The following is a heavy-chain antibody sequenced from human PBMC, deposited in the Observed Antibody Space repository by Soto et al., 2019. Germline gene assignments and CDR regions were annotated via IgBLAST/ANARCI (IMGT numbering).Heavy chain of an antibody. D-gene: IGHD6-19*01. J-gene: IGHJ2*01. V-gene: IGHV1-46*01. Sequence: QVQLVQSGAEVKKPGASVKVSCKASGYTFTSYYMHWVRQAPGQGLEWMGIINPSGGSTSYAQKFQGRVTMTRDTSTGTVYMELSSLRSEDTAVYYCARDGGGWLVHWYFDLWGRGTLVTVSS. CDR1: GYTFTSYY. CDR3: ARDGGGWLVHWYFDL. CDR2: INPSGGST.